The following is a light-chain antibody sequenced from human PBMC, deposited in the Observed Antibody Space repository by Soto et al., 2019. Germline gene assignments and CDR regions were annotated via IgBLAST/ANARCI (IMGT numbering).Light chain of an antibody. CDR1: TYNIRNNF. J-gene: IGLJ3*02. CDR3: GTWDTSLSARV. CDR2: DNN. Sequence: QSVLTQPPSVSEAPGQRVTISCSGNTYNIRNNFVFWYQQCPGTAPKHLIYDNNKRPSGIPDQFSGSKSGTSTTLAITGRRAGDEADYYCGTWDTSLSARVFGGGTQLTVL. V-gene: IGLV1-51*01.